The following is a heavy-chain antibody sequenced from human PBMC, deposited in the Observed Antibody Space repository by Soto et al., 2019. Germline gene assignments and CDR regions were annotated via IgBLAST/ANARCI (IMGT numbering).Heavy chain of an antibody. Sequence: GGSLRLSCAASGFTFSGSAMHWVRQASGKGLEWVGRIRSKANSYATAYAASVKGRFTISRDDSKNTAYLQMNSLKTEDTAVYYCTRRSTLYSSSWYAFDIWGQGTMVTVSS. CDR1: GFTFSGSA. CDR2: IRSKANSYAT. J-gene: IGHJ3*02. V-gene: IGHV3-73*01. CDR3: TRRSTLYSSSWYAFDI. D-gene: IGHD6-13*01.